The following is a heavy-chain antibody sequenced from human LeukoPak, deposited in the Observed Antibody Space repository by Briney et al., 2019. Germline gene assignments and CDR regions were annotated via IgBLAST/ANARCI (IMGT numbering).Heavy chain of an antibody. J-gene: IGHJ4*02. V-gene: IGHV3-48*01. D-gene: IGHD6-13*01. CDR3: AKVISSSWPPFFDS. CDR1: GFTFSSYS. Sequence: GGSLRLSCAASGFTFSSYSMNWVRQAPGKGLEGVSYISSSAITIYYADSVKGRFTISRDNAKNSLDLQMNSLRAEDTAVYYCAKVISSSWPPFFDSWGQGTLVTVSS. CDR2: ISSSAITI.